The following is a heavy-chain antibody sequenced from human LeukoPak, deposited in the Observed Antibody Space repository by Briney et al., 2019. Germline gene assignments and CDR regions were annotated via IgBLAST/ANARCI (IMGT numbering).Heavy chain of an antibody. CDR3: ARDRRADYGDYVEYFDY. D-gene: IGHD4-17*01. V-gene: IGHV3-48*03. CDR2: ISSSGSTI. J-gene: IGHJ4*02. CDR1: GFTFSSYE. Sequence: GGSLRLSCAAPGFTFSSYEMNWVRQAPGKGLEWVSYISSSGSTIYYADSVKGRFTISRDNAKNSLYLQMNSLRAEDTAVYYCARDRRADYGDYVEYFDYWGQGTLVTVSS.